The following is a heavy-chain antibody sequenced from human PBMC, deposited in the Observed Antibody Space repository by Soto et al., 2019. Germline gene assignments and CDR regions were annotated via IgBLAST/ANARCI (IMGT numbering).Heavy chain of an antibody. CDR2: ISSGVGTT. J-gene: IGHJ3*02. CDR3: AKRNPIAGYAFDI. V-gene: IGHV3-23*01. CDR1: GFTLTTYA. Sequence: GGFLRLSCAASGFTLTTYAMTWVRQAPGRGLEWVSMISSGVGTTYYADSVKGRFTISRDIPKNTLFLQMNSLRAEDTAVYYCAKRNPIAGYAFDIWSQGTMVTVSS. D-gene: IGHD6-13*01.